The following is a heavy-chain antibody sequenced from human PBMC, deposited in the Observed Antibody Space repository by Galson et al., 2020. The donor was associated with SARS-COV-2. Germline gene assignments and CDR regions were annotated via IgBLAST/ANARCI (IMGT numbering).Heavy chain of an antibody. Sequence: NYAMHWVLQAPGQGLEWVAVISYDENNNYYAASVKGRFTISRDNATNTVYLQMYSLRPEDSAVYYCARDRATCGEDAHEAFEIWGQGTIVTVSS. CDR3: ARDRATCGEDAHEAFEI. J-gene: IGHJ3*02. CDR1: NYA. D-gene: IGHD3-10*01. CDR2: ISYDENNN. V-gene: IGHV3-30*04.